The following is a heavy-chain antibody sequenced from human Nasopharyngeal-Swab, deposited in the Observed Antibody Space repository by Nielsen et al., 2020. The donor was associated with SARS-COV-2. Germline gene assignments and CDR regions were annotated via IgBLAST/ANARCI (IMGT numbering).Heavy chain of an antibody. J-gene: IGHJ6*03. V-gene: IGHV3-23*01. D-gene: IGHD1-14*01. CDR3: AKARYPHSAVYYNYYFDV. CDR2: ISDDDGTT. CDR1: GFSFSAYA. Sequence: GESLKISCAASGFSFSAYAMSWVRQAPGKGLPWVSTISDDDGTTYYGDAVKGRFTISTDNFKNTLFLQMNSLRAEDTALYFCAKARYPHSAVYYNYYFDVWGKGTTVTVSS.